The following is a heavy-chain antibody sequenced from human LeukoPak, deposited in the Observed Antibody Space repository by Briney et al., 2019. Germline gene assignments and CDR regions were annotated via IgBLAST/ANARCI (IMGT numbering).Heavy chain of an antibody. CDR1: GYSFSSYW. CDR3: ARQVASYWYFDL. Sequence: PGESLKISCKGSGYSFSSYWIGWVRQMPGKGLEWMGIIYPGDSDTRYSPTFQGQVTISVDKSISTAYLQWSSLKASDTAMYYCARQVASYWYFDLWGRGTLVTVSS. CDR2: IYPGDSDT. J-gene: IGHJ2*01. D-gene: IGHD5-12*01. V-gene: IGHV5-51*01.